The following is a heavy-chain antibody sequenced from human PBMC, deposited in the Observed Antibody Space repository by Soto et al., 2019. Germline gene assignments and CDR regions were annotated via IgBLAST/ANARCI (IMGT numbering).Heavy chain of an antibody. D-gene: IGHD1-20*01. V-gene: IGHV3-72*01. CDR1: GLTFSDHY. CDR2: IRDRVHSYST. Sequence: VGSLRLSCAVSGLTFSDHYMGWVRQAPGKGLDWVGRIRDRVHSYSTEYAASVKGRFTISRDDSRNSLYLQMNSLKMEDTAVFYCVSLWSVTGSRDYWGRGTLVTVSS. J-gene: IGHJ4*02. CDR3: VSLWSVTGSRDY.